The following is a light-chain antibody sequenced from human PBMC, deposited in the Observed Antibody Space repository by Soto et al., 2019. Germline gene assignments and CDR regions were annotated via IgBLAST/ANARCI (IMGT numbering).Light chain of an antibody. J-gene: IGKJ1*01. CDR1: QSISSW. Sequence: DIQMTQSPSTLSASVGDRVTITCRTSQSISSWLAWYQQKPGKAPKLLIHQASSLASGVPSRFSGGGSGTEFTLTINSLQAEDFGTYYCLQDLSYPRTFGQGTKVEI. CDR3: LQDLSYPRT. V-gene: IGKV1-5*03. CDR2: QAS.